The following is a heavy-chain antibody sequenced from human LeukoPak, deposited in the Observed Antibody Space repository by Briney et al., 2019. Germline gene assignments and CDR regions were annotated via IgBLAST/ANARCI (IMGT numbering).Heavy chain of an antibody. CDR2: INPNSGGA. D-gene: IGHD7-27*01. V-gene: IGHV1-2*02. CDR1: GYTFTGYY. J-gene: IGHJ6*02. CDR3: ARDGDSWYYYGMDV. Sequence: ASVKVSCKASGYTFTGYYMHWVRQAPGQGLEWMGWINPNSGGANYAQKLQGRVTMTTDTSTSTAYMELRSLRSDDTAVYYCARDGDSWYYYGMDVWGQGTTVTVSS.